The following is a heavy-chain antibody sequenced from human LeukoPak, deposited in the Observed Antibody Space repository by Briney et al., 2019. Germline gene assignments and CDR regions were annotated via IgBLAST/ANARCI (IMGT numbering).Heavy chain of an antibody. CDR2: ISWNSGSI. Sequence: GGSLRLSCAASGFTFDDYAMHWVRQAPGKGLEWVSGISWNSGSIGYADSVKGRFTISRDNAKNSLYLQMNSLRAEDTALYYCAKEGYGDYESVFDCWGQGTLVTVSS. V-gene: IGHV3-9*01. CDR3: AKEGYGDYESVFDC. CDR1: GFTFDDYA. D-gene: IGHD4-17*01. J-gene: IGHJ4*02.